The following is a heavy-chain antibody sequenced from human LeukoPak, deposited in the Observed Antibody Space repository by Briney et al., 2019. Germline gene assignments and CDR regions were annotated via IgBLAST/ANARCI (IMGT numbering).Heavy chain of an antibody. CDR2: IIPIFGTA. CDR3: ASGKDIVVVPAASPVDY. D-gene: IGHD2-2*01. J-gene: IGHJ4*02. Sequence: SVKVSCKASGGTFSSYAISWVRQAPGQGLEWMGGIIPIFGTANYAQKFQGRVTITTDESTSTAYMELSSLRSEDTAVYYCASGKDIVVVPAASPVDYWGQGTLVTVSS. CDR1: GGTFSSYA. V-gene: IGHV1-69*05.